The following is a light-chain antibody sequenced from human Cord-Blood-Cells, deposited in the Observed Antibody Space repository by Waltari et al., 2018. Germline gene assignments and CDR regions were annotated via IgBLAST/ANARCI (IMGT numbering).Light chain of an antibody. J-gene: IGKJ2*01. CDR2: AAS. CDR3: QKYNSAPPNP. V-gene: IGKV1-27*01. CDR1: QGISNY. Sequence: DIQMTQTPSSLSAYVGDRVTITCRASQGISNYLAWYQQKPGKVPKLLIYAASTLQSGVPSRFSGSGSGTDFTLTISSLQPEDGATYYCQKYNSAPPNPVGQGTKLEIK.